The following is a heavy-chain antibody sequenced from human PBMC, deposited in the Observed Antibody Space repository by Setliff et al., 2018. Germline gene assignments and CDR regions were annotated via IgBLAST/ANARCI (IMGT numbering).Heavy chain of an antibody. CDR3: ARMSGFLYLDV. Sequence: ASETLSLTCTVSGDSISSGSHYWGWIRQPPGKGLEWIGRIHYRGTTYSNVSLASRLTISVDTSNNQFSLELTSVTAADTAVYYCARMSGFLYLDVWGNGTTVTVSS. CDR1: GDSISSGSHY. D-gene: IGHD3-3*01. V-gene: IGHV4-39*01. J-gene: IGHJ6*03. CDR2: IHYRGTT.